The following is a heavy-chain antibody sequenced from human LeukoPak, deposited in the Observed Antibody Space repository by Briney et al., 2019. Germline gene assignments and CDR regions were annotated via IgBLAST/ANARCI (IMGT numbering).Heavy chain of an antibody. V-gene: IGHV5-51*01. D-gene: IGHD7-27*01. CDR3: ARLQGRWGGRYYYYYGMDV. CDR1: GYSFTSYW. Sequence: PGESLKISCKGSGYSFTSYWIGWVRQMPGKGLEYMGIIYPGDSDTRYSPSFQGQVTISADKSISTAYLQWSSLKASDTAMYYCARLQGRWGGRYYYYYGMDVWGQGTTVTVSS. CDR2: IYPGDSDT. J-gene: IGHJ6*02.